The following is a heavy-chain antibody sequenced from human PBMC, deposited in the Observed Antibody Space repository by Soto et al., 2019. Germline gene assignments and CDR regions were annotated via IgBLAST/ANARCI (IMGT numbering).Heavy chain of an antibody. CDR3: ARNIRGGSYDHFFDY. Sequence: PSDPLSLTCTVSGDSISSQHWTWIRQPPRKGLEWLGHIYNAGSTNYNPSLGSRVSISVDTSENHFSLKLDSVTAADTAVYFCARNIRGGSYDHFFDYWGQGTLVTVSS. CDR1: GDSISSQH. J-gene: IGHJ4*02. D-gene: IGHD3-3*01. CDR2: IYNAGST. V-gene: IGHV4-59*11.